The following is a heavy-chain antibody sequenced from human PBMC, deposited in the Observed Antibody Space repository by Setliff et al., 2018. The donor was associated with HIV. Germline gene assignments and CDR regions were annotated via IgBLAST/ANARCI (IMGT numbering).Heavy chain of an antibody. CDR3: ARGGYYGSGSYGY. D-gene: IGHD3-10*01. Sequence: SETLSLTCTISGGSFGVYRWSWIRQSAGRGLEWIGRIDSSGTTNYNPSLKSRVTISVDTSKNQFPLKLSSVTAADTAVYYCARGGYYGSGSYGYWGQGTLVTVSS. CDR1: GGSFGVYR. J-gene: IGHJ4*02. V-gene: IGHV4-4*07. CDR2: IDSSGTT.